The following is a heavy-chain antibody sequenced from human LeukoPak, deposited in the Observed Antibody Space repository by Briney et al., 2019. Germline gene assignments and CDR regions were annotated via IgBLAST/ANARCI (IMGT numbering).Heavy chain of an antibody. J-gene: IGHJ4*02. Sequence: GGSLRLSCAASGFTFSSYTMQWVRQTPGKGLECVSCISTSSSYIYYADSVKGRFTISRDNAKNSLYLQMNSLRAEDTAVYYCARGGSTTTMTTDFDYWGQGTLVTVSS. CDR1: GFTFSSYT. CDR2: ISTSSSYI. V-gene: IGHV3-21*01. D-gene: IGHD4-17*01. CDR3: ARGGSTTTMTTDFDY.